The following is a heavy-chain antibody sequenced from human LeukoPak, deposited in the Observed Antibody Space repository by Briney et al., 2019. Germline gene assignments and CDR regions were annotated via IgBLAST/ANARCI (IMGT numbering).Heavy chain of an antibody. CDR2: IFYSGGT. Sequence: SETLSPTCTVSGGSISSSSYYWGLIRQPPGKGLEWIGSIFYSGGTYYSPSLKSRVTISVDTSNNQFSLKLSSVTAADTAVYYCARRGSGLDWLDPWGQGTLVTVSS. J-gene: IGHJ5*02. CDR3: ARRGSGLDWLDP. V-gene: IGHV4-39*01. D-gene: IGHD6-19*01. CDR1: GGSISSSSYY.